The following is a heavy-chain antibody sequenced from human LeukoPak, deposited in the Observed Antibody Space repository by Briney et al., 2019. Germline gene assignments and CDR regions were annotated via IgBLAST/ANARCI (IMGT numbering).Heavy chain of an antibody. Sequence: GGSLRLSCAASGFTFSSYGMHWVRQAPGKGLEWVAMIWYDGSDTYYADSVKGRFTISRDNSKNTLFLQMDSLRAEDTAVYYCARDRSTTHFDYWGQGTLVTVSS. CDR1: GFTFSSYG. J-gene: IGHJ4*02. V-gene: IGHV3-33*01. CDR3: ARDRSTTHFDY. D-gene: IGHD5/OR15-5a*01. CDR2: IWYDGSDT.